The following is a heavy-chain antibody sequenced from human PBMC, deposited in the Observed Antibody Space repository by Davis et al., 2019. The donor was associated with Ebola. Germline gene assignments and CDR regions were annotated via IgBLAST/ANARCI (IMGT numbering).Heavy chain of an antibody. V-gene: IGHV1-18*01. CDR3: ARAPYYGSGKGVDY. Sequence: ASVKVSCKASGYTFTNYGISWVRQAPGQGLEWMGWISVYNGNTNYAQNLQGRVTMTTDTSTSTAYMELRSLRSDDTAVYYCARAPYYGSGKGVDYWGQGTLVTVSS. J-gene: IGHJ4*02. D-gene: IGHD3-10*01. CDR1: GYTFTNYG. CDR2: ISVYNGNT.